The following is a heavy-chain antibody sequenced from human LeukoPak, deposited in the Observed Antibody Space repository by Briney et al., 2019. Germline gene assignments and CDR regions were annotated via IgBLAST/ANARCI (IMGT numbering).Heavy chain of an antibody. CDR1: GFTFSSYE. V-gene: IGHV3-48*03. CDR2: ILNSGTTT. CDR3: ARDPPDY. J-gene: IGHJ4*02. Sequence: PGGSLRVSCAASGFTFSSYEMNWVRQAPGKGLEWVSYILNSGTTTYYADSVKGRFTISRDNAKNSLYLQMNSLRAEDTGVYYCARDPPDYWGQGTTVSVSS.